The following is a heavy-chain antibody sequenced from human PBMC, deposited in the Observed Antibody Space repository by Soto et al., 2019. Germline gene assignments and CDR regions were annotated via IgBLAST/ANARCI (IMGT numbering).Heavy chain of an antibody. V-gene: IGHV1-18*04. J-gene: IGHJ5*02. Sequence: QVQLVQSGAEVKKPGASVKVSCKTSGYTFTNYPITWVRQAPGQGLEWVGWISAYSGSTNYAQNLQGRVTMTTDTFTSTVYMELRSLRDDDTAVYYCARDLGGVLMALDPWGQGTLVTVSS. D-gene: IGHD2-8*01. CDR3: ARDLGGVLMALDP. CDR1: GYTFTNYP. CDR2: ISAYSGST.